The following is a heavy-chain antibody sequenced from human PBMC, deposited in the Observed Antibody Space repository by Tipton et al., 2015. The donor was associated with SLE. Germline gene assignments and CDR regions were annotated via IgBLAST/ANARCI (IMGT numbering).Heavy chain of an antibody. V-gene: IGHV4-59*01. CDR1: GGSFSGYY. CDR2: FYFSGSS. J-gene: IGHJ3*01. Sequence: TLSLTCAVYGGSFSGYYWNWIRQSPGKGLEWIGFFYFSGSSQYNPSLKSRVAISADTSNNQFSLELRSVTAADTAVYYCARHLGVIVAFEVWGQGTVLTVSS. D-gene: IGHD3-10*01. CDR3: ARHLGVIVAFEV.